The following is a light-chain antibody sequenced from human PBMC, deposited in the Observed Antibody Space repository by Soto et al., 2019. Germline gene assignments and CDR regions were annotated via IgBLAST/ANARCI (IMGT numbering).Light chain of an antibody. J-gene: IGKJ2*01. CDR1: QSISSY. V-gene: IGKV1-39*01. CDR3: QQGYSTPYS. Sequence: DIQMTQSPSSLSASVGDRVTITCRASQSISSYLNWYQQKPGKAPKLLIYAASSLQSGVPSRFSGSGSGTDFTLTISTLQPEDVATYYCQQGYSTPYSSGPGTKLEIK. CDR2: AAS.